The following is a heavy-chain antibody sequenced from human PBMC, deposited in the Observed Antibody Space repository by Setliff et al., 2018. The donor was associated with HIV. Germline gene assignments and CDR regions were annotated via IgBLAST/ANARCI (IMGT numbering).Heavy chain of an antibody. CDR2: IFPGDSET. V-gene: IGHV5-51*01. D-gene: IGHD3-9*01. CDR3: TRHPLRPGIAGYFYFVDV. J-gene: IGHJ6*03. Sequence: GESLKISCQGSGFNFNTDWIGWVRQMPGKGLEWVAIIFPGDSETRYSPSFEGQVTISADRSINTVYLPWGSLRAADTALYYGTRHPLRPGIAGYFYFVDVWGTGTTVTVSS. CDR1: GFNFNTDW.